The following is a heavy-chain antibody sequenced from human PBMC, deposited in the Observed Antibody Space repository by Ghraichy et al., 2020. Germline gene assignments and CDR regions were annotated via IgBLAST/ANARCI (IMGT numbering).Heavy chain of an antibody. CDR1: GFTFSSYA. CDR2: ISGSGGST. Sequence: GGSLRLSCAASGFTFSSYAMSWVRQAPGKGLEWVSAISGSGGSTYYADSVKGRFTISRDNSKNTLYLQMNSLRAEDTAVYYCAKHQGRWYSSQPYYYYMDVWGKGTTVTVSS. CDR3: AKHQGRWYSSQPYYYYMDV. V-gene: IGHV3-23*01. J-gene: IGHJ6*03. D-gene: IGHD6-13*01.